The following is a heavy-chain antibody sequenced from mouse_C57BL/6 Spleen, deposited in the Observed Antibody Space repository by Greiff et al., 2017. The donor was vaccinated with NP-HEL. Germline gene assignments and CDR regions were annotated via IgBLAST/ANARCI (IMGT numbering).Heavy chain of an antibody. CDR1: GYTFTSYW. J-gene: IGHJ2*01. CDR3: ARDNDDYFDY. Sequence: QVQLQQPGAELVMPGASVKLSCKASGYTFTSYWMHWVKQRPGQGLEWIGEIDPSDSYTNYNQKLKGKSTLTVDKSTSTAYMQLSSLTSEDSAVYYCARDNDDYFDYWGQGTTVTVSS. CDR2: IDPSDSYT. V-gene: IGHV1-69*01.